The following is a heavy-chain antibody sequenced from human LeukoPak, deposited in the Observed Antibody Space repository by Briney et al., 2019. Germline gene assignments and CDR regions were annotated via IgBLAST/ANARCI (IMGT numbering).Heavy chain of an antibody. CDR3: ARGPSDYYDSSGIRDAFDI. V-gene: IGHV3-11*04. CDR1: GFIFSKHY. CDR2: ISGSGSTT. J-gene: IGHJ3*02. D-gene: IGHD3-22*01. Sequence: GGSVRLSCAASGFIFSKHYMSWIRQAPGKGLEWVSYISGSGSTTYYADSVKGRFTISRDNAKNSLYLQMNSLRAEDTAIYYSARGPSDYYDSSGIRDAFDIWGRGTMVTVSS.